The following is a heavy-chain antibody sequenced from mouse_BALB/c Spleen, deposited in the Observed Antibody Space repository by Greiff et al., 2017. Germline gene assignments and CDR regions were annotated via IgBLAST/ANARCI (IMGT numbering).Heavy chain of an antibody. CDR3: ARSEGRFDY. D-gene: IGHD3-3*01. J-gene: IGHJ2*01. CDR2: ISYSGST. V-gene: IGHV3-2*02. CDR1: GYSITSDYA. Sequence: EVKLVESGPGLVKPSQSLSLTCTVTGYSITSDYAWNWIRQFPGNKLEWMGYISYSGSTSYNPSLKSRISITRDTSKNQFFLQLNSVTTEDTATYYCARSEGRFDYWGQGTTLTVSS.